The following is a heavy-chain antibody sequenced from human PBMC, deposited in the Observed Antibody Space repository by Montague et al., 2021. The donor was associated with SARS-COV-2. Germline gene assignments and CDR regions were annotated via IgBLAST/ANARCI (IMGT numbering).Heavy chain of an antibody. J-gene: IGHJ5*02. CDR3: SRAGLGGGALDA. V-gene: IGHV4/OR15-8*01. CDR1: GDSISANNW. CDR2: IYHSGHS. Sequence: SETLSLTCAVSGDSISANNWWTWIRQSPGKGLEWIGGIYHSGHSNFKASLRSRVTISVDKTKKQFSLRMTSLTAADTAVYYCSRAGLGGGALDAWGQGTSVTVSS. D-gene: IGHD3-16*01.